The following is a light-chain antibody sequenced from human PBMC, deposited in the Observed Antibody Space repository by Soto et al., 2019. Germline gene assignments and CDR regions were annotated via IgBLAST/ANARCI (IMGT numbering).Light chain of an antibody. V-gene: IGKV1-39*01. CDR1: QSIYSS. CDR2: AAS. CDR3: QQSYSAPYT. Sequence: IQMTQSPSSLSASVGDRVTITCRASQSIYSSLNWYHQKPGKAPKLLIYAASNLQSGVPSRFSGSGSGTDFTLSISSLQTEDFATYYCQQSYSAPYTFGQGTKVDIK. J-gene: IGKJ2*01.